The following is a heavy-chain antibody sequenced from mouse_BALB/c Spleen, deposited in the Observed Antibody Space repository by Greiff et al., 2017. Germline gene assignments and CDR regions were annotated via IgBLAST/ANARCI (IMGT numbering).Heavy chain of an antibody. Sequence: DVMLVESGPSLVKPSQTLSLTCSVTGDSITSGYWNWIRKFPGNKLEYMGYISYSGSTYYNPSLKSRISITRDTSKNQYYLQLNSVTTEDTATYYCAREGTTVVATGAMDYWGQGTSVTVSS. V-gene: IGHV3-8*02. J-gene: IGHJ4*01. CDR1: GDSITSGY. CDR2: ISYSGST. CDR3: AREGTTVVATGAMDY. D-gene: IGHD1-1*01.